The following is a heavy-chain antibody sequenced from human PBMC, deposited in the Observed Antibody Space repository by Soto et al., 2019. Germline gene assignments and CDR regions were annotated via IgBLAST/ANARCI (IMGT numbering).Heavy chain of an antibody. V-gene: IGHV3-30-3*02. Sequence: GGSLRLSCAASGFTFSSHAMHWVRQAPGKGLEWVAVTSYDGSNKYYADSVKGRFTISRDNSKNTLYLQMNSLRAEDTAVYYCAKSPLLGGFDPWGQGTLVTVSS. CDR1: GFTFSSHA. D-gene: IGHD3-16*01. J-gene: IGHJ5*02. CDR2: TSYDGSNK. CDR3: AKSPLLGGFDP.